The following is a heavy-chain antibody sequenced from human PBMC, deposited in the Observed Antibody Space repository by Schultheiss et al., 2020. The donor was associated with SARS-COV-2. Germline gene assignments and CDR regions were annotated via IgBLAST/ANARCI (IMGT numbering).Heavy chain of an antibody. J-gene: IGHJ6*03. CDR3: ARDMLGGRRGLHYYYYMDV. V-gene: IGHV4-4*07. CDR2: IYTSGST. CDR1: GGSISSYY. D-gene: IGHD3-10*01. Sequence: SETLSLTCTVSGGSISSYYWSWIRQPAGKGLEWIGRIYTSGSTNYNPSLKSRVTMSVDTSKNQFSLKLSSVTAADTAVYYCARDMLGGRRGLHYYYYMDVWGKGTTVTVSS.